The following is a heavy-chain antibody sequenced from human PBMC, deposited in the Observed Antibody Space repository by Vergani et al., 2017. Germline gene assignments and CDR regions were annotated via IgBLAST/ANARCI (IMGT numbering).Heavy chain of an antibody. CDR1: GFRFDQCG. D-gene: IGHD2/OR15-2a*01. CDR2: ISFNGLTV. J-gene: IGHJ6*03. Sequence: EVELVDSGGKVVRPGGSLRLSCVASGFRFDQCGMMWVRQSPGKGPEWVAGISFNGLTVGYSESVEGRFTISRDNSKKSLFLQMSNVRAEDTASYHCALGGLYSFYYFMNVWGNGTTVKVSS. CDR3: ALGGLYSFYYFMNV. V-gene: IGHV3-20*01.